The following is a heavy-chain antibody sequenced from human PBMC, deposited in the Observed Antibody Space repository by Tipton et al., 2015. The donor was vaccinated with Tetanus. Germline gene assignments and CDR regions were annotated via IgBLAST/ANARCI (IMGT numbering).Heavy chain of an antibody. CDR2: IGDPTKVV. V-gene: IGHV3-48*02. CDR1: GFPFHSYH. CDR3: ARVIRRSMIVYGVFDS. Sequence: SLRLSCATSGFPFHSYHMAWVRQAPGKGLEWIAYIGDPTKVVHYAEFVKGRFTVSRDNDNISLFLQMTSLRDDDTAVYFCARVIRRSMIVYGVFDSWGQGTLVAVSS. J-gene: IGHJ4*02. D-gene: IGHD4-17*01.